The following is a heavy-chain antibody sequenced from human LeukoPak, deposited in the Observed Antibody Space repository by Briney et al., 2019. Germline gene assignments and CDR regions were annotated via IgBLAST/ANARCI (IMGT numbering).Heavy chain of an antibody. Sequence: ASVKVSCKASGYTFTDYYMHWVRQAPGQGLEWMGWIDPNSGGTNYAQKFQGRVTMTRDTSINTAYMELSRLRSDDTAVYYCARGLGPGYCSGGPCYPNLYFDYWGQGALVIVSS. V-gene: IGHV1-2*02. J-gene: IGHJ4*02. CDR3: ARGLGPGYCSGGPCYPNLYFDY. CDR2: IDPNSGGT. CDR1: GYTFTDYY. D-gene: IGHD2-15*01.